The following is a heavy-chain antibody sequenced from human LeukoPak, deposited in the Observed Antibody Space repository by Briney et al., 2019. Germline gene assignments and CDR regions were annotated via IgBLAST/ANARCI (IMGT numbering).Heavy chain of an antibody. CDR3: ARDPMSYCSSTSCPLGFDP. J-gene: IGHJ5*02. CDR1: GGSISSYY. Sequence: PSETLSLSCTVSGGSISSYYWSWIRQPPGKGLEWIGRIYTSGSTNYNPSLKSRVTMSVDTFKNQFSLKLSSVTAADTAVYYCARDPMSYCSSTSCPLGFDPWGQGTLVTVSS. CDR2: IYTSGST. D-gene: IGHD2-2*01. V-gene: IGHV4-4*07.